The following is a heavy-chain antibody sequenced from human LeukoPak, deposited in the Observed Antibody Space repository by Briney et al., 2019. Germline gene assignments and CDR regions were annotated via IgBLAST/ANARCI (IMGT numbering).Heavy chain of an antibody. CDR1: GGSISSSSYY. J-gene: IGHJ5*02. Sequence: PSETLSLTCTVSGGSISSSSYYWGWIRQPPGKGLEWIERIYYSGSTYYNPSLKSRVTISVDKSKNQFSLKLSSVTAADTAVYYCARFRSGLDSGSYYWFDPWGQGTLVTVSS. CDR3: ARFRSGLDSGSYYWFDP. D-gene: IGHD1-26*01. CDR2: IYYSGST. V-gene: IGHV4-39*07.